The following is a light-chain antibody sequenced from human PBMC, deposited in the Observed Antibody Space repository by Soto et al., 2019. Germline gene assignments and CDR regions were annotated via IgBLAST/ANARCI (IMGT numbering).Light chain of an antibody. CDR2: DND. CDR1: SSNIGNHY. Sequence: QSVLTQPPSMSAAPGQTVTISCSGGSSNIGNHYVSWYQQVPGTAPKLLIYDNDKRPSGIPDRFSGSKSGTSATLAITGLQTGDEGDYYCGTWDTSLSGVVFGGGTKLTVL. J-gene: IGLJ2*01. V-gene: IGLV1-51*01. CDR3: GTWDTSLSGVV.